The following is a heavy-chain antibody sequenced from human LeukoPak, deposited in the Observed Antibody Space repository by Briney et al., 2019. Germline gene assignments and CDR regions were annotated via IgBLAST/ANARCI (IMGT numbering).Heavy chain of an antibody. CDR2: IYYSGST. CDR3: ARRVQQLVLGGDYYYYGMDV. V-gene: IGHV4-39*01. D-gene: IGHD6-13*01. CDR1: GVSISTSSYY. J-gene: IGHJ6*02. Sequence: SETLSLTCTVSGVSISTSSYYWGWIRQPPGKGLEWIGSIYYSGSTYYNPSLKSRVTISVDTSKNQFSLKLSSVTAADTAVYYCARRVQQLVLGGDYYYYGMDVWGQGTTVTVSS.